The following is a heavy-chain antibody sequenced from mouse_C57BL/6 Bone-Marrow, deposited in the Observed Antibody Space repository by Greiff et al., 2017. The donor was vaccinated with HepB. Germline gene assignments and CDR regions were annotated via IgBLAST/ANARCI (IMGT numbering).Heavy chain of an antibody. CDR2: IWRGGST. CDR3: SGYYGDYYYAMDY. Sequence: VQLQQSGPGLVQPSQSLSITCTVSGFSLTSYGVHWVRQSPGKGLEWLGVIWRGGSTDYNAAFMSRLSITKDNSKSQVFFIMNSLQADDTAIYYCSGYYGDYYYAMDYWGQGTSVTVSS. D-gene: IGHD2-3*01. CDR1: GFSLTSYG. V-gene: IGHV2-5*01. J-gene: IGHJ4*01.